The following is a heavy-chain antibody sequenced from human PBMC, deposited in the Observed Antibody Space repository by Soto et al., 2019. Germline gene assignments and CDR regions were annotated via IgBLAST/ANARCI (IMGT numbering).Heavy chain of an antibody. D-gene: IGHD6-19*01. V-gene: IGHV3-23*01. CDR3: AKSSSSGWYAGHDAFDI. Sequence: EVQLLESGGGSVQPGGSLRLSCAASGFTFSSYAMSWVRQAPGKGLEWVSAISGSGGSTYYADSVKGRFTISRDNSKNTLYLQMNSLRAEDTAVYYCAKSSSSGWYAGHDAFDIWGQGTMVTVSS. CDR1: GFTFSSYA. CDR2: ISGSGGST. J-gene: IGHJ3*02.